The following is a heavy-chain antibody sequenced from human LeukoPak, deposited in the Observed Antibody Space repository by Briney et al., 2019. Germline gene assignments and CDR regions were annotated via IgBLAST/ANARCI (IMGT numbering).Heavy chain of an antibody. Sequence: GGSLRLSCAASGFTVSSNYMSWVRQAPGKGLEWVSVIYSGGSTYYADSVKGRFTISRHNSKNTLHLQMNSLRAEDTAVYYCARRLKSDYVDAFDIWGQGTMVTVSS. D-gene: IGHD4-17*01. CDR2: IYSGGST. V-gene: IGHV3-53*04. CDR1: GFTVSSNY. J-gene: IGHJ3*02. CDR3: ARRLKSDYVDAFDI.